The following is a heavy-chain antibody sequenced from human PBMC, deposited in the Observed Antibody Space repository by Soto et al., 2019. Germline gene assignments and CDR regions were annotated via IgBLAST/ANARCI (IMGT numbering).Heavy chain of an antibody. Sequence: GGSLRLSCAASGFTFSSYWMSWVRQAPGKGLEWVANIKQDGSEKYYVDSVKGRFTISRDNAKNLLYLQMNGLRAEDTAVYYCARTSYGSGSYYSDYYYYYMDVWGKGTTVTVSS. V-gene: IGHV3-7*01. J-gene: IGHJ6*03. D-gene: IGHD3-10*01. CDR3: ARTSYGSGSYYSDYYYYYMDV. CDR1: GFTFSSYW. CDR2: IKQDGSEK.